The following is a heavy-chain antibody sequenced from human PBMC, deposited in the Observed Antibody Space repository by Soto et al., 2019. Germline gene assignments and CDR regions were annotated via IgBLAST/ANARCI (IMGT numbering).Heavy chain of an antibody. V-gene: IGHV3-33*01. CDR3: ARDIVSPYYYYGMDV. CDR1: GFTFSSYG. CDR2: IWYDGSNK. D-gene: IGHD1-26*01. Sequence: GGSLRLSCAASGFTFSSYGMHWVRQAPGKGLEWVAVIWYDGSNKYYADSVKGRFTISRDNPKNTLYLQMNSLRAEDTAVYYCARDIVSPYYYYGMDVWGQGTTVTVPS. J-gene: IGHJ6*02.